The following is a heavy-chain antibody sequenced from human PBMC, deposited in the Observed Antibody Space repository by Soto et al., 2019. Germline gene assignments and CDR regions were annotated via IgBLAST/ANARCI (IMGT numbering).Heavy chain of an antibody. J-gene: IGHJ4*02. CDR3: TRTPPHSSSSGY. CDR1: GFTFGDYA. CDR2: IRSKAYGGTT. Sequence: GGSLRLSCTASGFTFGDYAMSWVRQAPGKGLEWVGFIRSKAYGGTTEYAASVKGRFTISRDDSKSIAYLQMNSLKTEDTAVYYCTRTPPHSSSSGYWGQGTLVTVSS. D-gene: IGHD6-6*01. V-gene: IGHV3-49*04.